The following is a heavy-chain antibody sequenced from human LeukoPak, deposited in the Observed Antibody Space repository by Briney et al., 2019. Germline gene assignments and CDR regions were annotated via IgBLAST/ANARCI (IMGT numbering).Heavy chain of an antibody. D-gene: IGHD5-18*01. CDR1: GFTFSDYY. J-gene: IGHJ4*02. CDR2: ISYDGSNK. V-gene: IGHV3-30*18. CDR3: AKDSRVGGYNY. Sequence: GGSLRLSCAASGFTFSDYYMSWIRQAPGKGLEWVAVISYDGSNKYYADSVKGRFTISRDNSKNTLYLQMNSLRAEDTAVYYCAKDSRVGGYNYWGQGTLVTVSS.